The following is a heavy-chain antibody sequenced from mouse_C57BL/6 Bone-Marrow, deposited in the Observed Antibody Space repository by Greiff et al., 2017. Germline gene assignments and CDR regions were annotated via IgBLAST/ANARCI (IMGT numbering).Heavy chain of an antibody. J-gene: IGHJ3*01. CDR2: ISSGSSTI. Sequence: EVQGVESGGGLVKPGGSLKLSCAASGFTFSDYGMHWVRQAPEKGLEWVAYISSGSSTIYYADTVKGRFTISRDNAKNTLFLKMTSMRSENTAMYYCARYPTYYCGSSPDWFAYWGQGTLVTVSA. D-gene: IGHD1-1*01. V-gene: IGHV5-17*01. CDR1: GFTFSDYG. CDR3: ARYPTYYCGSSPDWFAY.